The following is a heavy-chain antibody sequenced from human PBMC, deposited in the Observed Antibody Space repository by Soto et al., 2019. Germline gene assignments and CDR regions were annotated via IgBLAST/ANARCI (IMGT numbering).Heavy chain of an antibody. D-gene: IGHD2-2*02. CDR3: ARVVPPFVVVPAAIWWFDP. CDR2: IYYSGST. Sequence: SETLSLTCTVSGGSISSYYWSWIRQPPGKGLEWIGYIYYSGSTNYNPSLKSRVTISVDTSKNQFSLKLSSVTAADTAVYYCARVVPPFVVVPAAIWWFDPWGQGTLVTVSS. J-gene: IGHJ5*02. V-gene: IGHV4-59*01. CDR1: GGSISSYY.